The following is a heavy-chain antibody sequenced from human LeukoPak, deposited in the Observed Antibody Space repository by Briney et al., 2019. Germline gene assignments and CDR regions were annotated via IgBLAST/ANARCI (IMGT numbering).Heavy chain of an antibody. CDR1: GFTFSSYG. D-gene: IGHD2-2*01. CDR2: LSYDGSNE. V-gene: IGHV3-30*03. Sequence: PGGSLRLSCAASGFTFSSYGMHWVRQAPGKGLAWVAVLSYDGSNEYYADSVKGRFTISRDNSKNTLYLQMNSLRAEDTAVYYCARELTIGWYDFWGQGTLVTVSS. CDR3: ARELTIGWYDF. J-gene: IGHJ5*01.